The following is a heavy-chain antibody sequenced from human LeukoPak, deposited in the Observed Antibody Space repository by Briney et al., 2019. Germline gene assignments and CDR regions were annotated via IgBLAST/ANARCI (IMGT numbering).Heavy chain of an antibody. CDR1: GGSFSGYY. V-gene: IGHV4-34*01. J-gene: IGHJ4*02. CDR2: INHSGST. Sequence: TETLSLTCAVYGGSFSGYYWSWIRQPPGKGLEWIGEINHSGSTNYNPSLKSRVTISVDTSKNQFSLKLSSVTAADTAVYYCAKGQDYGDLYYFDYWGQGTLVTVSS. D-gene: IGHD4-17*01. CDR3: AKGQDYGDLYYFDY.